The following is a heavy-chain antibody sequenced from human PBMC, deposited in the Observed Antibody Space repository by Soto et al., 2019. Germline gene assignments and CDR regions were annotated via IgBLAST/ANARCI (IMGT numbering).Heavy chain of an antibody. CDR3: ASPTLPYDSSGFPNDAFDI. J-gene: IGHJ3*02. D-gene: IGHD3-22*01. Sequence: QVQLVQSGAEVKKPGSSVKVSCKASGGTFSSYAISWVRQAPGQGLEWMGGIIPIFGTANYAQKFQGRVTITADESTSTAYMELSSLRSEDTAVYYCASPTLPYDSSGFPNDAFDIWGQGTMVTVSS. V-gene: IGHV1-69*01. CDR2: IIPIFGTA. CDR1: GGTFSSYA.